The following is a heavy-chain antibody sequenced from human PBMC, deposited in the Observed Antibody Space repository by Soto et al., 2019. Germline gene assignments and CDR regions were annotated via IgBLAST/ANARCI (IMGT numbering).Heavy chain of an antibody. V-gene: IGHV1-69*12. CDR1: GGTFTRYA. D-gene: IGHD4-17*01. Sequence: QVQLVQSGTEVKKPGSSVKVSCKASGGTFTRYALSWVRQAPGQGLEWMGGIIPIFGTANYAQKFQGRVTLTAEXXTXTXXMGLSSLRSEDTAVYYCAIQGGRTDYGDFLGFFDSWGQGTLVSVSS. J-gene: IGHJ4*02. CDR3: AIQGGRTDYGDFLGFFDS. CDR2: IIPIFGTA.